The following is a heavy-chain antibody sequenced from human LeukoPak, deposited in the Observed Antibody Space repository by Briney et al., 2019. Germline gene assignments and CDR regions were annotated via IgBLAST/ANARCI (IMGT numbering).Heavy chain of an antibody. J-gene: IGHJ4*02. Sequence: SETLSLTCAVYGGSFSGYYWNWIRQPPGKGLEWIGEINHSGSTNSNPSLKSRVTISVDTSKNQFSLKLTCVTAADTAVYYCARGYYFDSSAYYYYYYWGQGTLVTVSS. CDR3: ARGYYFDSSAYYYYYY. V-gene: IGHV4-34*01. D-gene: IGHD3-22*01. CDR2: INHSGST. CDR1: GGSFSGYY.